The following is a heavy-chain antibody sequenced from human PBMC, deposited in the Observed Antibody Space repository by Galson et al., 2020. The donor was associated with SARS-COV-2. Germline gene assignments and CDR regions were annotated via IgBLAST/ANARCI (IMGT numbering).Heavy chain of an antibody. Sequence: TGGSLRLSCPASGFTFSSYAMHWVRQAPGKGLEWVALISYDGSNKYYADSVKGRFIISRDNSKNTLYLQMNSLRDEDTAVYYCARGRGGDDILAGGDDWGQGTLVTVSS. CDR3: ARGRGGDDILAGGDD. V-gene: IGHV3-30-3*01. J-gene: IGHJ4*02. CDR1: GFTFSSYA. D-gene: IGHD3-9*01. CDR2: ISYDGSNK.